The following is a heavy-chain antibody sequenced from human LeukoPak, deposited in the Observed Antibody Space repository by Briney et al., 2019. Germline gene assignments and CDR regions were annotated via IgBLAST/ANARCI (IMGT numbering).Heavy chain of an antibody. J-gene: IGHJ5*02. Sequence: PGGSLRLSCAASGFTFNNYALAWVRQTPEKGLECVSAISGDGVSPYYVDSMRGRFTISRDNAKNSLFLQMNSLRVEETAIYYCFSGGGSWGQGTLVTVSS. CDR2: ISGDGVSP. D-gene: IGHD6-25*01. CDR3: FSGGGS. V-gene: IGHV3-23*01. CDR1: GFTFNNYA.